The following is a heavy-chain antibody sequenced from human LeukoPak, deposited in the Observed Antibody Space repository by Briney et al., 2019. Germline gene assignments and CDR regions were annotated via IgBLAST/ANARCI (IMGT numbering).Heavy chain of an antibody. J-gene: IGHJ4*02. CDR3: TARVRAVMGGVVVDY. Sequence: SVKVSCKPSGGTFSSYTLSWVRQAPGQGRDWMGRIIPILGIENYAQKFQGRVTIPADKFTSTAYMWLSSLREEDTAVYYCTARVRAVMGGVVVDYWGQGTLVTVSS. CDR1: GGTFSSYT. CDR2: IIPILGIE. D-gene: IGHD3-10*01. V-gene: IGHV1-69*02.